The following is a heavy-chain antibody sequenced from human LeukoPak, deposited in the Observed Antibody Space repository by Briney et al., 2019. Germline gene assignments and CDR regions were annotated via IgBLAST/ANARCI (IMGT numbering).Heavy chain of an antibody. D-gene: IGHD4/OR15-4a*01. CDR1: GFTFRDSA. CDR2: IRSKPNSYAT. Sequence: GGSLKLSCAASGFTFRDSAFHWVRQASGKGLEWIGRIRSKPNSYATAYTASVKGRFTISRDDSKNTAYLQMNSLNTEDTAMYYCTRHHIGATPFDYWGQGTLVTVSS. CDR3: TRHHIGATPFDY. J-gene: IGHJ4*02. V-gene: IGHV3-73*01.